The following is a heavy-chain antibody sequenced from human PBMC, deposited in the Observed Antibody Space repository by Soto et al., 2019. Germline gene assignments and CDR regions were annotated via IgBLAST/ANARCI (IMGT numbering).Heavy chain of an antibody. D-gene: IGHD1-26*01. CDR1: GGSITTSGYY. CDR2: IYYSRST. J-gene: IGHJ3*02. V-gene: IGHV4-39*01. Sequence: PSETLSLTCAVSGGSITTSGYYWGWIRQPPGKGLEWIGSIYYSRSTYYNPSLERRATISVDTSTSQFSVKLTSVTATDTAVCYCARHSYTGSHSQPAFHNWGQGTMVTVSS. CDR3: ARHSYTGSHSQPAFHN.